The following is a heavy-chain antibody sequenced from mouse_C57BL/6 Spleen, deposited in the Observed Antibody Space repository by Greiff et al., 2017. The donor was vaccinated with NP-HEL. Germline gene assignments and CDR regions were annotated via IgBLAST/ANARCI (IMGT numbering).Heavy chain of an antibody. CDR3: AREATVVRFDY. CDR1: GSAFSGYW. Sequence: VQLQQSGAELVKPGASVTISCKASGSAFSGYWLTWVARRPGKGLGWSGQIYPGDGDTNYNGKFKGKATMSADKSSSTAYMQLSSLTSEDSAVYFCAREATVVRFDYWGQGTMLTVSS. V-gene: IGHV1-80*01. D-gene: IGHD1-1*01. CDR2: IYPGDGDT. J-gene: IGHJ2*01.